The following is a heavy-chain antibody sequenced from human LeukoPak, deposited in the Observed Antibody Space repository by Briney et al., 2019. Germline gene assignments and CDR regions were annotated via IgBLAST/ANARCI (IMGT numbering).Heavy chain of an antibody. D-gene: IGHD6-19*01. CDR3: AKERLPYHSSGWYLPNDAFDI. CDR1: GFTFSSYA. J-gene: IGHJ3*02. Sequence: QPGGSLRLSCAASGFTFSSYAMSWVRQAPGKGLEWVSAISGSGGSTYYADSVKGRFTISRDNSKNTLYLQMNSLRAEDTAVYYCAKERLPYHSSGWYLPNDAFDIWGQGTMVTVSS. CDR2: ISGSGGST. V-gene: IGHV3-23*01.